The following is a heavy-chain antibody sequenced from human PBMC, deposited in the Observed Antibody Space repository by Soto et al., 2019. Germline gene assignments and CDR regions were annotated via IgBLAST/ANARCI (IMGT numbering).Heavy chain of an antibody. CDR2: IIPILGIA. V-gene: IGHV1-69*02. CDR3: ASDVEMATINWVGDYYYYGMYV. CDR1: GGTLSSYT. D-gene: IGHD5-12*01. Sequence: SVKVSCKASGGTLSSYTISGVRQAPGQRLEWMGRIIPILGIANYAQKFQGRVTITADKSTSTAYMELSSLRSEDTAVYYCASDVEMATINWVGDYYYYGMYVWG. J-gene: IGHJ6*02.